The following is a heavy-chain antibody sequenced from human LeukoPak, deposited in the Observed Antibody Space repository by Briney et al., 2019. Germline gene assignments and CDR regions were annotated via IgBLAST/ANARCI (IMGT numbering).Heavy chain of an antibody. J-gene: IGHJ5*02. Sequence: GGSLRLSCAASGFTFSSYGMHWVRQAPGKGLEWVAVIWYDGSNKYYADSVKGRFTISRDNSKNTLYLQMNSLRAEDTAVYYCAKDSNYYGSGSYYNGNWFDPWGQGTLVTVSS. CDR1: GFTFSSYG. CDR2: IWYDGSNK. V-gene: IGHV3-33*06. CDR3: AKDSNYYGSGSYYNGNWFDP. D-gene: IGHD3-10*01.